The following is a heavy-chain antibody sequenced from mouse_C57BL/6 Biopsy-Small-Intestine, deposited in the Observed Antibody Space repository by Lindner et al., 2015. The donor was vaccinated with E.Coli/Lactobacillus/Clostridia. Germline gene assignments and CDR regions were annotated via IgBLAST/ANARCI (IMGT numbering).Heavy chain of an antibody. CDR3: ARGYSNAVDYYYMDV. J-gene: IGHJ1*03. D-gene: IGHD2-5*01. CDR1: GYTFMNFG. V-gene: IGHV1-84*02. CDR2: ISDYNGKT. Sequence: SVKVSCKASGYTFMNFGISWVRQAPGQGLEWMGWISDYNGKTKYAQKFQGRVTMTRDTSTTTAYMELRSLRSDDTAVYYCARGYSNAVDYYYMDVWGKGTTVTVSS.